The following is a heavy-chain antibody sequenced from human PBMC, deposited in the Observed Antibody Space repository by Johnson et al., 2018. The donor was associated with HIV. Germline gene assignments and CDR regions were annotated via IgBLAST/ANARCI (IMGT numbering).Heavy chain of an antibody. CDR2: ISSSGSTI. CDR3: ARARWYLGGGSCCAFDI. D-gene: IGHD2-15*01. CDR1: GFTFSSYG. Sequence: VQLVESGGGVVQPGGSLRLSCAASGFTFSSYGMHWVRQAPGKGLEWVSYISSSGSTIYYADSVKGRFTISRDNAKNSLYLQMNSLRAEDTAVYYCARARWYLGGGSCCAFDIWGQGTMVTVSS. V-gene: IGHV3-48*04. J-gene: IGHJ3*02.